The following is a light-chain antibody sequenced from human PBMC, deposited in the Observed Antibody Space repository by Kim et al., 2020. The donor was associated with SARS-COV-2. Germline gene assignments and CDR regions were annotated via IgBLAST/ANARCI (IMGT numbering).Light chain of an antibody. CDR3: LQHSTYPFT. CDR2: GAS. CDR1: QDIRND. V-gene: IGKV1-17*01. J-gene: IGKJ5*01. Sequence: ASVRASVTLPCRASQDIRNDLGWYQQNPGRAPKRLIYGASSLQSGVPSRFSGSGSGTEFTLTISSVQPEDFATYFCLQHSTYPFTFGQGTRLEIK.